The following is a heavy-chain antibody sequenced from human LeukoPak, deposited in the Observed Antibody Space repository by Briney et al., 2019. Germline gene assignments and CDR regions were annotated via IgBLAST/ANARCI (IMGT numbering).Heavy chain of an antibody. CDR2: FDPEDGET. Sequence: ASVTVSCKFSGYTLTELSMHWVRQAPGKGLEWMGGFDPEDGETIYAQKFQGRVTMTEDTSTDTAYMELSSLRSEDTAVYYCATNSKRGNWDYIPSDYWGQGTLVTVSS. D-gene: IGHD4-4*01. CDR3: ATNSKRGNWDYIPSDY. V-gene: IGHV1-24*01. CDR1: GYTLTELS. J-gene: IGHJ4*02.